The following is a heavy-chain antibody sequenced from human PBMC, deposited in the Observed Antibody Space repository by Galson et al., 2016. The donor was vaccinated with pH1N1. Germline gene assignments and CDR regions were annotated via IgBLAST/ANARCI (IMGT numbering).Heavy chain of an antibody. CDR3: ARMNWYDFDY. D-gene: IGHD1-1*01. CDR2: IAWEDDK. V-gene: IGHV2-70*01. Sequence: PALVKPTQTLTLTCTFSGFSLSTSGMCVSWIRQPPGKALEWLALIAWEDDKYYSTSLKTRLTISTDTSKNQVVLTMIKMDPVDTDTYYCARMNWYDFDYWGQGTLVTVSS. CDR1: GFSLSTSGMC. J-gene: IGHJ4*02.